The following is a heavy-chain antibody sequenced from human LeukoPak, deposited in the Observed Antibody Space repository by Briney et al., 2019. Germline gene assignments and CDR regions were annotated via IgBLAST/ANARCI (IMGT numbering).Heavy chain of an antibody. CDR1: GFTFSSYG. D-gene: IGHD3-10*01. CDR3: AKDRWGYNSGSYPSPTD. V-gene: IGHV3-30*02. J-gene: IGHJ4*02. Sequence: PGGSLRLSCAASGFTFSSYGMHWVRQAPGKGLVWVAFIRYDGSNKYYADSVKGRFTISRDNSKNTLYLQMNSLRAEDTAVYYCAKDRWGYNSGSYPSPTDWGQGTLVTVSS. CDR2: IRYDGSNK.